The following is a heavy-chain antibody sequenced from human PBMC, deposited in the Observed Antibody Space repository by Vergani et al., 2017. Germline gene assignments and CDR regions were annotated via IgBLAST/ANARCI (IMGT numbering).Heavy chain of an antibody. Sequence: EVQLLESGGGSAQPGESLRLSCVASGFTFTAHGLNWVRQAPGKGLEWVSGISGSGGSTYYADSVKGRFTISRDNSKNTLYLQMNSLRAEDTAVYYCAKDRTTTVTFFDYWGQGTLVTVSS. J-gene: IGHJ4*02. CDR1: GFTFTAHG. CDR2: ISGSGGST. D-gene: IGHD4-17*01. V-gene: IGHV3-23*01. CDR3: AKDRTTTVTFFDY.